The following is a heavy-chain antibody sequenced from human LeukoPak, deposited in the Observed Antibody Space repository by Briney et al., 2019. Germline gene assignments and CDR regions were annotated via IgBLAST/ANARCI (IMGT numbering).Heavy chain of an antibody. CDR1: GFTFSSYA. CDR2: ISGSGGST. Sequence: GGSLRLSCAASGFTFSSYAMSWVRQAPGKGLEWVSAISGSGGSTYYADSVKGRFTISRDKSKNTLYLQMNSLRAEDTALYYCAREMSDYDSSGYYYPWGQGTLVTVSS. V-gene: IGHV3-23*01. J-gene: IGHJ5*02. CDR3: AREMSDYDSSGYYYP. D-gene: IGHD3-22*01.